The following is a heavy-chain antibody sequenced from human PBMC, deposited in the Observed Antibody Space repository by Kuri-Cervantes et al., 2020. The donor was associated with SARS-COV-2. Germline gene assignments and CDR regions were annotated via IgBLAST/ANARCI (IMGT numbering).Heavy chain of an antibody. Sequence: GGSLRLSCAASGFTFSTYAMHWVRQAPGKGLEWVAVVSYDGINKYCADSVKGRFTISRDNSKNTLYLQMNSLRAEDTAVYYCARPDDPITIFGVVIAGGMDVWGQGTTVTVSS. CDR3: ARPDDPITIFGVVIAGGMDV. D-gene: IGHD3-3*01. CDR2: VSYDGINK. CDR1: GFTFSTYA. V-gene: IGHV3-30-3*01. J-gene: IGHJ6*02.